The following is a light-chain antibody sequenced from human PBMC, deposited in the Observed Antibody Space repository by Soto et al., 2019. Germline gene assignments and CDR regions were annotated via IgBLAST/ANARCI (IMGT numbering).Light chain of an antibody. CDR1: QSVSAY. V-gene: IGKV3-11*01. CDR2: DTS. Sequence: EIVLTQSPATLSLSPGERATLSCRASQSVSAYVAWYQQKPGQAPRLLIYDTSNRATGVPARFSGGGSGTDFSLTISSLEPEDFAVYYCQQRTNWPPVTFGQGTRLEI. CDR3: QQRTNWPPVT. J-gene: IGKJ5*01.